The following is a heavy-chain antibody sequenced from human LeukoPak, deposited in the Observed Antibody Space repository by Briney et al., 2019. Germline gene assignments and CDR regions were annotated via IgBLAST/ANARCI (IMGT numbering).Heavy chain of an antibody. D-gene: IGHD2-2*01. J-gene: IGHJ6*02. CDR3: ARVSGRSASSYAMDV. V-gene: IGHV4-31*03. CDR1: GGSINSGGNY. CDR2: IYYSGST. Sequence: TLSLTCTVSGGSINSGGNYWTWIRQHPGKGLEWIGYIYYSGSTYYSPSLKSRFSISLETSKNHFSLKMNAVTAADTAVYYCARVSGRSASSYAMDVWGQGTTVTVS.